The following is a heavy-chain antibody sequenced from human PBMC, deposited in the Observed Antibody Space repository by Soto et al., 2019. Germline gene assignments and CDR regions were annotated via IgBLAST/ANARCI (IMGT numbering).Heavy chain of an antibody. D-gene: IGHD4-4*01. CDR2: IKQDGSEK. Sequence: GGSLRLSCAASGFTFSSYWMSWVRQAPGKGLEWVANIKQDGSEKYYVDSVKGRFTISRDNAKNSLYLQMNSLRAEDTAVYYCARTVTTKGYYYYYMDVWGKGTTVTVSS. V-gene: IGHV3-7*01. CDR1: GFTFSSYW. J-gene: IGHJ6*03. CDR3: ARTVTTKGYYYYYMDV.